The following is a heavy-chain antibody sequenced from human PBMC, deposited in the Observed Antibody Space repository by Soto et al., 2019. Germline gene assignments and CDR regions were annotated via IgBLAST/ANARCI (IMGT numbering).Heavy chain of an antibody. J-gene: IGHJ6*02. D-gene: IGHD1-7*01. CDR2: ISYDGSNK. CDR1: GFTFGSDA. V-gene: IGHV3-30-3*01. CDR3: ARDPGISATLYAGDYYYYYGMDV. Sequence: GGSLRLSCAASGFTFGSDAMHWVRQAPGKGLEWVAVISYDGSNKYYADSVKGRFIISRDSSKNTLYLQMNSLRAEDTALYFCARDPGISATLYAGDYYYYYGMDVWGPGTTVTVSS.